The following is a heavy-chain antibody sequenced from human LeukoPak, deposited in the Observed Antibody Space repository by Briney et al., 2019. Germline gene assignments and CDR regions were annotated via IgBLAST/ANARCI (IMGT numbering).Heavy chain of an antibody. Sequence: PSETLSLTCAVYGGSFSGYYWGWIRQPPGKGLEWIGSMYFSGDTYYNPSLKSRVTISIDTSKNQFSLRLSPVTAADTAIYYCAREYGKIDPAFDYWGQGTLVTVSS. CDR3: AREYGKIDPAFDY. D-gene: IGHD2/OR15-2a*01. J-gene: IGHJ4*02. CDR1: GGSFSGYY. CDR2: MYFSGDT. V-gene: IGHV4-34*01.